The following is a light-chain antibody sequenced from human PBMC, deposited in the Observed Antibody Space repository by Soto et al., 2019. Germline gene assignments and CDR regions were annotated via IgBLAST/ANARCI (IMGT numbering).Light chain of an antibody. CDR3: QQYNDNWT. CDR1: QSISSW. CDR2: KAS. V-gene: IGKV1-5*03. Sequence: DIQMTQSPSTLSESVGDRVTITCRASQSISSWLAWYQQKPGQAPKLLIYKASTLQSGVPSRFSGSGSGTEFILAISSLQPDDSATYYCQQYNDNWTFGQGTKV. J-gene: IGKJ1*01.